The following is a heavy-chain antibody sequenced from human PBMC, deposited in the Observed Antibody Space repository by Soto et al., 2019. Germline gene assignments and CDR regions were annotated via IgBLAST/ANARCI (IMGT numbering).Heavy chain of an antibody. J-gene: IGHJ5*02. Sequence: EVQLVESGGGLVQPGGSLRLSCAASGFTFSSYSMNWVRQAPGEGLEWVSYISSSSSTIYYADSVKGPFTISRDNAKNSLYLQMNSLRAEDTAVYYCARHPERIAQIGWFDPWGQGTLVTVSS. V-gene: IGHV3-48*01. D-gene: IGHD6-13*01. CDR1: GFTFSSYS. CDR3: ARHPERIAQIGWFDP. CDR2: ISSSSSTI.